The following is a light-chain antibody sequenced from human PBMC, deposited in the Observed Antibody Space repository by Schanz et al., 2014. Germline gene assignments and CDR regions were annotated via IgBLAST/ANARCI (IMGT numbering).Light chain of an antibody. CDR3: QQYGSSPPALT. V-gene: IGKV3-20*01. CDR2: GAS. J-gene: IGKJ4*01. Sequence: EIVMTQSPDTLSVSPGERATLSCRASQSVSSSYLAWYQQKPGQAPRLLIYGASSRATGIPDRFSGSGSGTDFTLTISRLEPEDFAVYYCQQYGSSPPALTFGGGTKVEIK. CDR1: QSVSSSY.